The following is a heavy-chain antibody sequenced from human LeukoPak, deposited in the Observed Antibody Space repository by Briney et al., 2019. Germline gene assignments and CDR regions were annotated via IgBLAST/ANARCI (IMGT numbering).Heavy chain of an antibody. Sequence: ASVKVSCKASGYTFTSYDINWVRQATGQGLEWMGWINPNSGNTGYAQKFQGRVTMTRNTSISTAYMELSSLRSEDTAVYYCARATSGGFWSGYYPPDAFDIWGQGTMVTVSS. J-gene: IGHJ3*02. D-gene: IGHD3-3*01. CDR1: GYTFTSYD. CDR2: INPNSGNT. V-gene: IGHV1-8*01. CDR3: ARATSGGFWSGYYPPDAFDI.